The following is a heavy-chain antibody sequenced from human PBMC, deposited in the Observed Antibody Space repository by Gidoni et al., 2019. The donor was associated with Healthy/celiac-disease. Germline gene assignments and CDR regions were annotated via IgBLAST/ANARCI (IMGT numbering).Heavy chain of an antibody. D-gene: IGHD2-15*01. CDR1: GFTFSSYE. J-gene: IGHJ6*02. V-gene: IGHV3-48*03. Sequence: EVQLVESGGGLVQPGGSLRLSCAASGFTFSSYELNWVRQAPGKGLEWVSYISSSGSTIYYADSVKGRFTISRDNAKNSLYLQMNSLRAEDTAVYYCARDQCSGGSCYSDYNYGMDVWGQGTTVTVSS. CDR2: ISSSGSTI. CDR3: ARDQCSGGSCYSDYNYGMDV.